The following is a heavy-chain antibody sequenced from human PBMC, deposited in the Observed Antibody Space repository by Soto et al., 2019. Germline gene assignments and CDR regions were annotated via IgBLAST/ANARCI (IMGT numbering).Heavy chain of an antibody. V-gene: IGHV3-53*01. CDR1: GFTVSSNY. D-gene: IGHD6-13*01. J-gene: IGHJ4*02. CDR2: IYSGGST. Sequence: GGSLRLSCAASGFTVSSNYMSWVRQAPGKGLEWVSVIYSGGSTYYADSVKGRFTISRDNSKNTLYPQMNSLRAEDTAVYYCARARTSRSWDNWGQGNLVTVAS. CDR3: ARARTSRSWDN.